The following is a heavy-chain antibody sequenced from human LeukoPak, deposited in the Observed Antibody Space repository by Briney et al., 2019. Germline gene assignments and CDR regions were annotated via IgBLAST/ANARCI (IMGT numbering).Heavy chain of an antibody. CDR1: GFTVSSNY. CDR3: ARATYYYDSSGYYLEN. Sequence: GGSLRLSCAASGFTVSSNYMSWVRQAPGKGLEWASVIYSGGSTYYADSVKGRFTISRDNSKNTLYLQMNSLRAEDTAVYYCARATYYYDSSGYYLENWGQGTLVTVSS. D-gene: IGHD3-22*01. V-gene: IGHV3-53*01. J-gene: IGHJ4*02. CDR2: IYSGGST.